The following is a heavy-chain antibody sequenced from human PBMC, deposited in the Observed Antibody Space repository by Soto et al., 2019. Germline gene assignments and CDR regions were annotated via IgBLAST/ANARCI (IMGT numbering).Heavy chain of an antibody. CDR2: IYRDGTT. V-gene: IGHV3-74*01. Sequence: GGSLRLSCAVSGFSLNNYWMHWVRQRPGKGLVWVARIYRDGTTSYADSVKGRFTISRDNAKNTVSLQMNSLKDEDTAVYYCTRGNTGYGNFGYWGQGTLVTVSS. J-gene: IGHJ4*02. CDR1: GFSLNNYW. D-gene: IGHD5-12*01. CDR3: TRGNTGYGNFGY.